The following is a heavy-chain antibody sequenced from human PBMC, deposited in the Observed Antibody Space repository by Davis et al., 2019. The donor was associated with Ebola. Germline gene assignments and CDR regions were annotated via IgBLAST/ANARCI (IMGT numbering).Heavy chain of an antibody. D-gene: IGHD5-18*01. V-gene: IGHV3-7*04. CDR3: ARALQPFDY. J-gene: IGHJ4*02. CDR1: GLTFSGYS. Sequence: PGGSLRLSCAASGLTFSGYSVNWVRQAPGKGLEWVANIKQDETENYYVDSVKGRFTISRDNAKNSLYLQMNNLRAEDRAVYFCARALQPFDYWGQGTLVTVSS. CDR2: IKQDETEN.